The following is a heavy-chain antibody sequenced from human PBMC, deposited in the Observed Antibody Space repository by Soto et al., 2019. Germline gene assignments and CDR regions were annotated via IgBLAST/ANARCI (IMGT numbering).Heavy chain of an antibody. CDR1: GHTFSSYA. CDR2: IIPIFGTA. J-gene: IGHJ5*02. CDR3: ARDPSDGYNYSWFDP. D-gene: IGHD5-12*01. V-gene: IGHV1-69*13. Sequence: SVKVYCKISGHTFSSYAISWVRQAPGQGLEWMGGIIPIFGTANYAQKFQGRVTITADESTSTAYMELSSLRSEDTAVYYCARDPSDGYNYSWFDPWGQGTLVTVSS.